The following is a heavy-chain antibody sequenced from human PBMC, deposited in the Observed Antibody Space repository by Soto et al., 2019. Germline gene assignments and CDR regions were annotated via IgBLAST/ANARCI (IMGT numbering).Heavy chain of an antibody. D-gene: IGHD3-9*01. CDR2: INHSGST. CDR1: GGSFSGYY. V-gene: IGHV4-34*01. Sequence: PSETLSLTCAVYGGSFSGYYWSWIRQPPGKGLEWIGEINHSGSTNYNPSLKSRVTISVDTSKNQFSLKLSSVTAADTAVYYCARGRVLRYFDCWGQGALVTVSS. CDR3: ARGRVLRYFDC. J-gene: IGHJ4*02.